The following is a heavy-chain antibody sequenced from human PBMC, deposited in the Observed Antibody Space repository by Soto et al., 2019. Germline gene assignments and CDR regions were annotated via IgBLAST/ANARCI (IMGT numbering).Heavy chain of an antibody. CDR3: AREGYYSGSGTYSPPRYYGMDV. Sequence: ASVRVSCKASGYIFTSYTMHWVRQAPGQRLEWMGWINTGNGNTKYSQKFQGRVTITRDTSASTAYMELSSLRSEDTAVYFCAREGYYSGSGTYSPPRYYGMDVWGQGTTVTVSS. J-gene: IGHJ6*02. CDR2: INTGNGNT. D-gene: IGHD3-10*01. CDR1: GYIFTSYT. V-gene: IGHV1-3*04.